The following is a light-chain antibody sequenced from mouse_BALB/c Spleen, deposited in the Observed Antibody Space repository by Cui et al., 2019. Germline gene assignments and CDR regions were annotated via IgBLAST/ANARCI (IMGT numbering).Light chain of an antibody. V-gene: IGKV12-98*01. J-gene: IGKJ2*01. Sequence: DIPMTQSPACQSASLGESVSLTCLASHTIGTWLAWYQQKPGQSPQLLIYPVTSLAAGVPARFSGSGSGTKFSLKISRVQAEDVGGYYCIQHFNNPYTFGGGTKLEIK. CDR2: PVT. CDR1: HTIGTW. CDR3: IQHFNNPYT.